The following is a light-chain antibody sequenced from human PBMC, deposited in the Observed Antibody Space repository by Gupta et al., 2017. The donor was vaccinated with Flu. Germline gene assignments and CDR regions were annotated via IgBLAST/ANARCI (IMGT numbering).Light chain of an antibody. Sequence: DIPMTHSPSSLSASLGDRVTITCRASQSISSYLNWYQQKPGKAPKLLIYDASSLQSGVPSRFSGSGSGTEFTITISSLQPEDFATYYCQQSYSTPYTFGQGTKLEIK. J-gene: IGKJ2*01. CDR1: QSISSY. CDR2: DAS. CDR3: QQSYSTPYT. V-gene: IGKV1-39*01.